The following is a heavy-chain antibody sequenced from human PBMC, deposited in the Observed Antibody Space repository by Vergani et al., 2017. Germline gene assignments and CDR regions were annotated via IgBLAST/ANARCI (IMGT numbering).Heavy chain of an antibody. D-gene: IGHD6-6*01. J-gene: IGHJ5*02. CDR1: GGTFSSYT. Sequence: QVQLVQSGAEVKKPGSSVKVSCKASGGTFSSYTISWVRQAPGQGLEWMGRIIPILGIANYAQKFQGRVTITADKSTSTAYMELSSLRSEDTAVYYCAKDHSSSVGWFDPWGQGTLVTVSS. CDR3: AKDHSSSVGWFDP. CDR2: IIPILGIA. V-gene: IGHV1-69*08.